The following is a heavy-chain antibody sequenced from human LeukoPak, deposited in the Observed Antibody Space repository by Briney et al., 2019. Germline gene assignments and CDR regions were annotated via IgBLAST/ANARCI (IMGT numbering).Heavy chain of an antibody. V-gene: IGHV1-2*04. D-gene: IGHD1-26*01. Sequence: ASVKVSCKASGYTFTGYYMHWVRQAPGQGLEWMGWINPNSGGTNYAQKFQGWVTMTRDTSISTAYMELSRLRSDDTAVYYCARGPRGERVGAYDYWGQGTLVTVSS. CDR3: ARGPRGERVGAYDY. CDR2: INPNSGGT. J-gene: IGHJ4*02. CDR1: GYTFTGYY.